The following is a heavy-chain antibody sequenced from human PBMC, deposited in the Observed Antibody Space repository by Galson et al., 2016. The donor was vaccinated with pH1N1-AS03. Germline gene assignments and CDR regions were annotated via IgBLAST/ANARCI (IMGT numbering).Heavy chain of an antibody. J-gene: IGHJ3*02. CDR3: AKEGSGSVSKFAFDT. D-gene: IGHD3-10*01. CDR1: GFIFSNHG. Sequence: SLRLSCAASGFIFSNHGMHWVRQAPGKGLEWVAVISSHGKIDYYADSVRGRFTVSRDNSNNTLYLQMDSLGAEDRAVYYCAKEGSGSVSKFAFDTGGQGTIVTVSS. CDR2: ISSHGKID. V-gene: IGHV3-30*18.